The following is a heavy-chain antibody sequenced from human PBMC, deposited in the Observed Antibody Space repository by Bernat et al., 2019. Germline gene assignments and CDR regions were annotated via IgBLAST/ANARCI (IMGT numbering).Heavy chain of an antibody. D-gene: IGHD5-18*01. CDR1: GGTFSSYA. CDR2: IIPILGIA. CDR3: ARVGDRGYSYGPLDY. J-gene: IGHJ4*02. V-gene: IGHV1-69*04. Sequence: QVQLVQSGAEVKKPGSSVKVSCKASGGTFSSYAISWVRQAPGQGLEWMGRIIPILGIANYAQKFQGRVTITADKSTSTAYMELSSLRSEDTAVYYCARVGDRGYSYGPLDYWGQGILVTVSS.